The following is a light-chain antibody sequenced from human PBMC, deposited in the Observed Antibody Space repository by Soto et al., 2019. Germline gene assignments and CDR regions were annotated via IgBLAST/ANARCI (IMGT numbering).Light chain of an antibody. J-gene: IGKJ4*01. CDR2: GAS. Sequence: DSLLTHSPQALAVSLGERATINCKSSQSVLYTSNNKNFLACYQQKLGQTPRLLIHGASTRATGIAARFSGSGSGTEFTLTISGLQSEDFATYYCQQYNYWPVTFGGRTKVDI. V-gene: IGKV4-1*01. CDR3: QQYNYWPVT. CDR1: QSVLYTSNNKNF.